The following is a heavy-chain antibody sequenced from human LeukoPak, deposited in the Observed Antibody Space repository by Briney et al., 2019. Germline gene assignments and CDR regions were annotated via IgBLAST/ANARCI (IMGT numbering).Heavy chain of an antibody. V-gene: IGHV1-2*02. D-gene: IGHD6-19*01. J-gene: IGHJ4*02. CDR1: GYTFTGYY. CDR3: ARPIAVAGIGVGY. Sequence: VSVKVSCKASGYTFTGYYIHWVRQAPGQGLEWMGWINPNINGTNYAQKFQGRVTMTRDTSISTAYMELSRLRSDDTAVYYCARPIAVAGIGVGYWGQGTLVTVSS. CDR2: INPNINGT.